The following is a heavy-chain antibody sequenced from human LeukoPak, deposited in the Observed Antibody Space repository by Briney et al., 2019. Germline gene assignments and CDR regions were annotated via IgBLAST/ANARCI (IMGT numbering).Heavy chain of an antibody. Sequence: ASVKVSCKASGYTFTSYGISWVRQAPGQGLEWMGWTNPNSGGTNYAQKFQGRVTMTRDTSISTAYMELSRLRSDDTAVYYCARGRGYCSSTSCYGGFYYMDVWGKGTTVTVSS. CDR2: TNPNSGGT. D-gene: IGHD2-2*01. J-gene: IGHJ6*03. V-gene: IGHV1-2*02. CDR3: ARGRGYCSSTSCYGGFYYMDV. CDR1: GYTFTSYG.